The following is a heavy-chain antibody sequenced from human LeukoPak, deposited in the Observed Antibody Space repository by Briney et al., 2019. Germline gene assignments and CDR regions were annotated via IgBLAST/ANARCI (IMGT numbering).Heavy chain of an antibody. V-gene: IGHV3-74*01. CDR3: ASDRVFYGLDV. CDR2: INGDGRTT. CDR1: GFTFSTYW. J-gene: IGHJ6*02. Sequence: GGSLRLSCAASGFTFSTYWMHWVRQDPVEGLVWVSRINGDGRTTNYADSVKGRFTISRDNTKNTLYLQMNSLRPEDTAIYYCASDRVFYGLDVWGQGTTVTVSS.